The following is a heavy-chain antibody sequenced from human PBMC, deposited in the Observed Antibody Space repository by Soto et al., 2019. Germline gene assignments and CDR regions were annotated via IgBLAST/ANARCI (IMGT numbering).Heavy chain of an antibody. Sequence: QVQLVESGGGVVQPGRSLRLSCAASGFTFSSYGMHWVRQAPGKGLEWVAVIWYDGSNKYYADSVKGRFTISRDNSKNTPYLQMNSLRAEDTAVYYCARDHGGYGDIPGGDYWGQGTLVTVSS. CDR3: ARDHGGYGDIPGGDY. V-gene: IGHV3-33*01. J-gene: IGHJ4*02. CDR2: IWYDGSNK. D-gene: IGHD4-17*01. CDR1: GFTFSSYG.